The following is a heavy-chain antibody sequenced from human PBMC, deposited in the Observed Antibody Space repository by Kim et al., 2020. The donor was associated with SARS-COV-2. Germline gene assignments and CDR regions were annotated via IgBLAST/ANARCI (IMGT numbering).Heavy chain of an antibody. V-gene: IGHV1-46*01. CDR3: ERDSSSSGSYFDY. Sequence: ASVKVSCKASGYSFTTYYMNWVRQAPGQGLEWMGMSNPSNGHTKYAQKFQGRITMTRDTSTSTFYMELSSLRSDDTAVYYCERDSSSSGSYFDYWGQGTLVTVSS. D-gene: IGHD6-6*01. CDR2: SNPSNGHT. J-gene: IGHJ4*02. CDR1: GYSFTTYY.